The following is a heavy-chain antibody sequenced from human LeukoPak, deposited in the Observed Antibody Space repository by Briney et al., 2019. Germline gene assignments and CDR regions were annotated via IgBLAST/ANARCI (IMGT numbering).Heavy chain of an antibody. CDR1: GFAVSSNY. Sequence: GGSLRLSCAASGFAVSSNYMSWVRQTPGKGLEWVSIIYSGGSTYYADSVKGRYTISRDSSKNTLYLQMNSLRAEDTAVYYCAREGVILFFDYWGQGTLVTVSS. D-gene: IGHD3-10*01. V-gene: IGHV3-53*05. CDR3: AREGVILFFDY. J-gene: IGHJ4*02. CDR2: IYSGGST.